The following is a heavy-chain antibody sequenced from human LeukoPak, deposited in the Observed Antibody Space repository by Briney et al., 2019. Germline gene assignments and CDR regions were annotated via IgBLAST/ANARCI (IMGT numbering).Heavy chain of an antibody. CDR2: ITGDGIST. CDR3: AKYVSAKGPPYALDV. J-gene: IGHJ6*02. V-gene: IGHV3-74*01. Sequence: GGSLRLSCAASGFTFSGYWVHWVRQAPGMGLVWVSRITGDGISTSYADSVKGRFTISRDNSKNTLYLQMNSLRAEDTAVYYCAKYVSAKGPPYALDVWGQGTTVTVSS. CDR1: GFTFSGYW. D-gene: IGHD2/OR15-2a*01.